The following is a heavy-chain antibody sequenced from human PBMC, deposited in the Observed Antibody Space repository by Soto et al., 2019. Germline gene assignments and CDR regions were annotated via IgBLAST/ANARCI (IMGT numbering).Heavy chain of an antibody. CDR2: IWYDGSNK. CDR3: GREGYCIGCSCYSVPVLAD. J-gene: IGHJ4*02. V-gene: IGHV3-33*01. D-gene: IGHD2-15*01. Sequence: QVQLVESGGGVVQPGRSLRLSCAASGFTFSSYGMHWVRQAPGKGLEWVAVIWYDGSNKYYADSVKGRFTISRDKYKNTQYLQLSSRRADDTAVYYCGREGYCIGCSCYSVPVLADWGQGTLVTVSS. CDR1: GFTFSSYG.